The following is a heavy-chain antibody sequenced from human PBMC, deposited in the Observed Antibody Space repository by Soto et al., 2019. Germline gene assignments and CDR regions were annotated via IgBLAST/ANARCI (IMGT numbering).Heavy chain of an antibody. CDR2: MNPQSGNT. Sequence: QVQLVQPGAEVKKPGASVKVSCKASGYTFTRYDSNCLRQATGQGLEWMCWMNPQSGNTGYPQKFQGRVTMTRNTSISNAYMELSRMRSEDTAVYYCARSSERRLQFDFGYWGQGPLVT. D-gene: IGHD4-4*01. CDR3: ARSSERRLQFDFGY. J-gene: IGHJ4*02. CDR1: GYTFTRYD. V-gene: IGHV1-8*01.